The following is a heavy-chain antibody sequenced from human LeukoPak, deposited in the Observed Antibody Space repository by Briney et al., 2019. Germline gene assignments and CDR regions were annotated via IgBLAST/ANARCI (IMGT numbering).Heavy chain of an antibody. V-gene: IGHV3-30*02. CDR1: GFTFSTFG. J-gene: IGHJ4*02. Sequence: GGSLRLSCAASGFTFSTFGMHWVRLSPGKGLEWVAFIQNDEVDRFYADSVKGRFTISRGNSKNTMYLQMNSLRGDDTAVYYCAKERKLLPFDCWGQGTLVTVSS. CDR2: IQNDEVDR. CDR3: AKERKLLPFDC. D-gene: IGHD4-23*01.